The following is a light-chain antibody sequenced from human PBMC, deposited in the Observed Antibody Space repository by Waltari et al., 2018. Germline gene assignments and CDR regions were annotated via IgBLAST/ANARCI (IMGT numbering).Light chain of an antibody. Sequence: EIVMTQSPATLSVSPGERATLYSRASQSVSSNLAWYQQKPGQAPRLLIYGASTRATGIPARFSGSGSGTEFTLTISSLQSEDFAVYYCQQYNNWPDTFGQGTKLEIK. J-gene: IGKJ2*01. CDR1: QSVSSN. CDR2: GAS. V-gene: IGKV3-15*01. CDR3: QQYNNWPDT.